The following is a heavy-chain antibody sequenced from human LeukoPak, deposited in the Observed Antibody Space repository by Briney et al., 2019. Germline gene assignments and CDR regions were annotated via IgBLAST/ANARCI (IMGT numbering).Heavy chain of an antibody. CDR3: ARSLVAYGGYFDY. J-gene: IGHJ4*02. D-gene: IGHD5-12*01. Sequence: ASVKVSCKASGYTFNGYYKHWVRQAPGQGLEWMGWINPNSGGTNYAQKFQGRVTMTRDTSISPDYMELSRLRSDDTAIYYCARSLVAYGGYFDYWGQGTLVTVSS. CDR1: GYTFNGYY. CDR2: INPNSGGT. V-gene: IGHV1-2*02.